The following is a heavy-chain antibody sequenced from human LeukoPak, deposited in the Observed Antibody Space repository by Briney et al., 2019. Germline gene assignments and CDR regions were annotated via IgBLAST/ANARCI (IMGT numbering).Heavy chain of an antibody. V-gene: IGHV3-30*02. J-gene: IGHJ6*03. Sequence: GGSLRLSCAASGFTFSSYGMHWVRQAPGKGLEWVAFIRYDGSNKYYADSVKGRFTISRDNSKNTLYLQMNSLRAEDTAVYYCARELIGYYYYMDVWGKGTTVTISS. CDR3: ARELIGYYYYMDV. CDR1: GFTFSSYG. CDR2: IRYDGSNK.